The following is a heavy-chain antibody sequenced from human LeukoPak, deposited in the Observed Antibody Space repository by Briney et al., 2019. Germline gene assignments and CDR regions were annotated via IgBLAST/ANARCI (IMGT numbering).Heavy chain of an antibody. CDR3: AKEAQGCSITSCYFDS. Sequence: PGGCLRLSCAAFGLTFSSYVMSWVRQAPGKGLEWVSVVRSSGGRTYYADSVMGRFTISRDNSKNTVYLQMNSLRAEDTAVYYCAKEAQGCSITSCYFDSWGQGTLVTVSS. D-gene: IGHD2-2*01. CDR1: GLTFSSYV. J-gene: IGHJ4*02. CDR2: VRSSGGRT. V-gene: IGHV3-23*01.